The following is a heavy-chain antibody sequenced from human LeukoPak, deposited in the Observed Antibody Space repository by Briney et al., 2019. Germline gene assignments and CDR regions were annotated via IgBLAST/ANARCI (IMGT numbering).Heavy chain of an antibody. J-gene: IGHJ3*02. D-gene: IGHD2-2*01. Sequence: ASVKVSCKVSGYTLTELSMHWARQAPGKGLEWVGGFDPEEGETIYAQKFQGRVTMTEDTSTDTAYMELSSLRSRHTAVYYCATSVVPAAPFGAFDSWGEGTMVTVSS. V-gene: IGHV1-24*01. CDR1: GYTLTELS. CDR3: ATSVVPAAPFGAFDS. CDR2: FDPEEGET.